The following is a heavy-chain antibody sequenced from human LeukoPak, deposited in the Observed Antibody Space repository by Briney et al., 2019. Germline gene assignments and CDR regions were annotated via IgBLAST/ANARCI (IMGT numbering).Heavy chain of an antibody. CDR1: GFTFSSYW. Sequence: QPGGSLRLSCAASGFTFSSYWMHWVRQAPGKGLVWVSRINSDGSSTIYADSVKGRFTISRDNAKNTLYLQMNSLRAEDTAVYYCARDSGRHLDFWSGYYKDLGYGMDVWGQGTTVTVSS. D-gene: IGHD3-3*01. CDR2: INSDGSST. CDR3: ARDSGRHLDFWSGYYKDLGYGMDV. V-gene: IGHV3-74*01. J-gene: IGHJ6*02.